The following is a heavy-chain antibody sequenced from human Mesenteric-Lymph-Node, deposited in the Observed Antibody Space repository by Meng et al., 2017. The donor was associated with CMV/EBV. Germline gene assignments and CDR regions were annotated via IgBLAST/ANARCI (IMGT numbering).Heavy chain of an antibody. CDR1: GFTISSNF. Sequence: GGSLRLSCAASGFTISSNFMSWVRQAPGKGLEWVGRIRNKANRFTTQYAASVKGRFTISRDDSENSLFLQMNSLKTEDTAVYYCTTAPGITGTTDYYGMDVWGQGTTVTVSS. D-gene: IGHD1-7*01. J-gene: IGHJ6*02. V-gene: IGHV3-72*01. CDR3: TTAPGITGTTDYYGMDV. CDR2: IRNKANRFTT.